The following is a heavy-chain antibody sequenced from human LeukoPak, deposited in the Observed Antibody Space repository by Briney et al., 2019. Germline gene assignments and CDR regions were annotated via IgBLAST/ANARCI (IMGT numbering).Heavy chain of an antibody. D-gene: IGHD3-22*01. CDR1: GFTFSIYA. Sequence: GGSLRLSCAASGFTFSIYAMSWVRQAPGKGLEWVSAISGSGDSTYYADSVSGRFTNSRDNSKNTLYLQMNSLRAEDTALYYCAKYSVGNYYGGYAYWGQGTLVTVSS. J-gene: IGHJ4*02. V-gene: IGHV3-23*01. CDR3: AKYSVGNYYGGYAY. CDR2: ISGSGDST.